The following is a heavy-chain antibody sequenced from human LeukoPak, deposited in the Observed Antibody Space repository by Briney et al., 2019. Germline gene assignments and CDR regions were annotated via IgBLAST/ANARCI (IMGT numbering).Heavy chain of an antibody. CDR2: IYYTGRS. Sequence: SETLSLTCTVSGASIIHEHYYWGWIRQPPGKGLEWIGTIYYTGRSYYNPSLTSRVAMSADTSKNQFSLRLNSVTAAATAVYCARQRGQAGDPVGYWGQGTLVTVSS. CDR3: ARQRGQAGDPVGY. D-gene: IGHD2-21*02. J-gene: IGHJ4*02. CDR1: GASIIHEHYY. V-gene: IGHV4-39*07.